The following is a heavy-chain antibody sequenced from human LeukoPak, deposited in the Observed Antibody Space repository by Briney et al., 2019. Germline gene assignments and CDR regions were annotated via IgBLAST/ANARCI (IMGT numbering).Heavy chain of an antibody. CDR3: ATGGIAVAGDPFDY. CDR2: FDPEDGET. V-gene: IGHV1-24*01. D-gene: IGHD6-19*01. CDR1: GYTLTELS. J-gene: IGHJ4*02. Sequence: ASVKVSDKVSGYTLTELSMHWVRQAPGKGLEWMGGFDPEDGETIYAQKFQGRVTMTEDTSTDTAYMELSSLRSEDTAVYYCATGGIAVAGDPFDYWGQGTLVTVSS.